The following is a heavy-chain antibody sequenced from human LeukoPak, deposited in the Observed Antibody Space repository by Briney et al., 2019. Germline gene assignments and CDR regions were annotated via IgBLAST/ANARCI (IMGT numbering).Heavy chain of an antibody. J-gene: IGHJ5*02. Sequence: GGSLRLSCAASGFTFSSYWMHWVRQAPGKGLVWVSRINSDGSSTSYADPVKGRFTISRDNAKNTLYLQMNSLRAEDTAVYYCASHGYSSSWYVNWFDPWGQGTLVTVSS. CDR3: ASHGYSSSWYVNWFDP. D-gene: IGHD6-13*01. CDR2: INSDGSST. V-gene: IGHV3-74*01. CDR1: GFTFSSYW.